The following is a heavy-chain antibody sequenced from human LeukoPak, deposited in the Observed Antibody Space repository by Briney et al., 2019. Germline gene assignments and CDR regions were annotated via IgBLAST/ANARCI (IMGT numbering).Heavy chain of an antibody. J-gene: IGHJ3*02. D-gene: IGHD2-8*02. CDR1: GYSFTNYW. CDR2: IYPDYSET. CDR3: ARHTDGNDSDAFDI. V-gene: IGHV5-51*01. Sequence: PGEPLKIPCKGLGYSFTNYWIGWVRQLPGKGLGGMGIIYPDYSETTYSPSFQVQVTKSVDKSINTVYLEWSSLKASDTAMYYCARHTDGNDSDAFDIWGQGTMVAVSS.